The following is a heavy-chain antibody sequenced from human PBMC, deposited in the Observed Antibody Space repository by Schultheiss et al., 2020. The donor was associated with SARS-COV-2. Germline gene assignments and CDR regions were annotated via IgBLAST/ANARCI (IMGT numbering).Heavy chain of an antibody. D-gene: IGHD6-19*01. V-gene: IGHV4-61*10. CDR3: ARTLSVAGALGWFDP. CDR1: GGSISSGSYY. CDR2: IYYSGST. Sequence: SETLSLTCTVSGGSISSGSYYWSWIRQPAGKGLEWIGYIYYSGSTNYNPSLKSRVTISVDTSKNQFSLKLSSVTAADTAVYYCARTLSVAGALGWFDPWGQGTLVTVSS. J-gene: IGHJ5*02.